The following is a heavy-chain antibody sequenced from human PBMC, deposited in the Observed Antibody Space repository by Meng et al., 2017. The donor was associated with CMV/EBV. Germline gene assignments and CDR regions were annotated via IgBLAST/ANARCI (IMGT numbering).Heavy chain of an antibody. J-gene: IGHJ6*02. CDR2: IWYDGNNK. D-gene: IGHD3-3*01. V-gene: IGHV3-33*06. Sequence: GESLKISCTASGFTFGDYSMSWVRQAPGKGLEWVAVIWYDGNNKYYADYVKGRFTISRDNSKNKLYLQMKSLRAEDTAVYYCAKVRRVVTKGSDYGMDVWRQGTTVTVSS. CDR3: AKVRRVVTKGSDYGMDV. CDR1: GFTFGDYS.